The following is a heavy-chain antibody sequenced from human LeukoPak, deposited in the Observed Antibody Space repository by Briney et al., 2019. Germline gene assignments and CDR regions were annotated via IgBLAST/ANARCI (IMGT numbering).Heavy chain of an antibody. CDR1: GFTFSSYA. Sequence: GGSLRLSCAASGFTFSSYAMSWVRQAPGKGLEWVSAISGSCGSTYHADSVKGRFTISRDNSKNTLYLQMNSLRAEDTAVYYCAKDWCSSSSGTFDYWGQGTLVTVSS. V-gene: IGHV3-23*01. CDR2: ISGSCGST. CDR3: AKDWCSSSSGTFDY. D-gene: IGHD6-6*01. J-gene: IGHJ4*02.